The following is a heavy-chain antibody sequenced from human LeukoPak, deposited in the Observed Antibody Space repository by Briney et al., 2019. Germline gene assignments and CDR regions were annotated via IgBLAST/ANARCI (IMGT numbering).Heavy chain of an antibody. CDR3: ATLPYCSSTSCYTTDDY. D-gene: IGHD2-2*02. Sequence: SETLSLTCTVSGGSISSYYWSWIRQPPGEGLDWIGYIYYTGSTNYNPSLKSRVTISVDTSKNQFSLKLSSVTAADTAVYYCATLPYCSSTSCYTTDDYWGQGTLVTVSS. V-gene: IGHV4-59*12. CDR1: GGSISSYY. CDR2: IYYTGST. J-gene: IGHJ4*02.